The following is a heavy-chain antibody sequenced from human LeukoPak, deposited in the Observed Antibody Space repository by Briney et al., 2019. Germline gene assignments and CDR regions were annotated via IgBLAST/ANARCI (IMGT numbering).Heavy chain of an antibody. CDR3: ARSTFGELFEGFDY. CDR2: IIPILGIA. V-gene: IGHV1-69*02. CDR1: AGTFSSYT. D-gene: IGHD3-10*01. J-gene: IGHJ4*02. Sequence: ASVQVSCTASAGTFSSYTISWVRQAPGQGLEWMGRIIPILGIANYAQKFQGRVTITADKSTSTAYMELSSLRSEDTAVYYCARSTFGELFEGFDYWGQGTLVTVSS.